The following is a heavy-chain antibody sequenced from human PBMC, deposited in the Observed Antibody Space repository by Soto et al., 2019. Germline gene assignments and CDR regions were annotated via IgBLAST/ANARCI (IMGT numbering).Heavy chain of an antibody. CDR1: GFTFSSYG. V-gene: IGHV3-30*18. CDR2: ISYDGSNK. CDR3: AKGAYGSGSYAHFDY. J-gene: IGHJ4*02. D-gene: IGHD3-10*01. Sequence: GGSLRLSCAASGFTFSSYGMHWVRQAPGKGLEWVAVISYDGSNKYYADSVKGRFTISRDNSKNTLYLQMNSLRAEDTAVYYCAKGAYGSGSYAHFDYWGQGTLVTVSS.